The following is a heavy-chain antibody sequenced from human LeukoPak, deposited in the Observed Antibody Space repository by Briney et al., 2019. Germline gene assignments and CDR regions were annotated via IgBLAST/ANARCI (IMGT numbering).Heavy chain of an antibody. Sequence: ALRLSCAASGFTFSSYAMHWVRQAPRKGLEWVAVISYDGSNKYYADSVKGRFTISRDNSKNTLYLQMNSLRAEDTAVYYCARDIWGFGESTKGFDYWGQGTLVTVSS. CDR2: ISYDGSNK. CDR1: GFTFSSYA. CDR3: ARDIWGFGESTKGFDY. V-gene: IGHV3-30*04. D-gene: IGHD3-10*01. J-gene: IGHJ4*02.